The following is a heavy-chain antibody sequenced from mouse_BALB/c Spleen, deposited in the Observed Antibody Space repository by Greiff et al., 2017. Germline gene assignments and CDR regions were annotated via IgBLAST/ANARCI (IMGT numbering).Heavy chain of an antibody. D-gene: IGHD2-3*01. Sequence: DVKLVESGGGLVQPGGSRKLSCAASGFTFSSFGMHWVRQAPEKGLEWVAYISSGSSTIYYADTVKGRFTISRDNPKNTLFLQMTSLRSEDTAMYYCARDYDGYYLAWFAYWGQGTLVTVSA. CDR2: ISSGSSTI. J-gene: IGHJ3*01. V-gene: IGHV5-17*02. CDR1: GFTFSSFG. CDR3: ARDYDGYYLAWFAY.